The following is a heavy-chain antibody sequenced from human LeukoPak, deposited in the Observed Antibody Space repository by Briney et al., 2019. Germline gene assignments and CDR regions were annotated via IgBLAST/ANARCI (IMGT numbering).Heavy chain of an antibody. CDR1: GYTFTSYA. CDR3: ARGMRPTRYSSGRYSDAFDI. CDR2: INTKTGNP. Sequence: ASVKVSCKASGYTFTSYAMNWVRQAPGQGLDWMGWINTKTGNPTYAQGFTGRFVFSLDTSVSTAYLQISSLKAEDTAVYYCARGMRPTRYSSGRYSDAFDIWGQGTMVTVSS. J-gene: IGHJ3*02. D-gene: IGHD6-19*01. V-gene: IGHV7-4-1*02.